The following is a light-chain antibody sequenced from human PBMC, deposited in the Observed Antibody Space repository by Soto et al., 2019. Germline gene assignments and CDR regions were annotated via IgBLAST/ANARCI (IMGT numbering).Light chain of an antibody. V-gene: IGLV2-8*01. J-gene: IGLJ3*02. Sequence: QSALTQPPSASASPGQSVTISCTGTSSDVGAYNYVSWYQQHAGKAPKLVIYEVTKRPSGVPDRFSGSKSANTASLTVSGLQAEDEADYYCSSFASSNTGVFGGGTKLTVL. CDR3: SSFASSNTGV. CDR2: EVT. CDR1: SSDVGAYNY.